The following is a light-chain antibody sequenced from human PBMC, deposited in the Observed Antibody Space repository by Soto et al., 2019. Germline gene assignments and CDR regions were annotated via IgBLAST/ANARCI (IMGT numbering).Light chain of an antibody. CDR2: GAS. CDR3: QKYDRAPRT. CDR1: QSVSSN. V-gene: IGKV3-15*01. J-gene: IGKJ1*01. Sequence: EIVLTQSPATLSLSPGERATLSCRASQSVSSNLAWYQQKPGQAPRLLIYGASTRATGIPARFSGSGSGTEFTLTISSLQPEDFATYYCQKYDRAPRTFGQGTKVDIK.